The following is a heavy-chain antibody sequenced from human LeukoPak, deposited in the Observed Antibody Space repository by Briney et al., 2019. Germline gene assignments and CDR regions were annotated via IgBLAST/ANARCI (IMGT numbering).Heavy chain of an antibody. CDR1: GGTFNSYG. V-gene: IGHV1-69*10. Sequence: ASVKVSCKASGGTFNSYGIIWVRQALGQGLEWMGGIIPILGTANYAQKFQGRVTITADKSTSTAYMELSSLRSEDTAVYYCGRGARPPHYYYYMDVWGKGTTVTVSS. CDR3: GRGARPPHYYYYMDV. J-gene: IGHJ6*03. CDR2: IIPILGTA. D-gene: IGHD5-12*01.